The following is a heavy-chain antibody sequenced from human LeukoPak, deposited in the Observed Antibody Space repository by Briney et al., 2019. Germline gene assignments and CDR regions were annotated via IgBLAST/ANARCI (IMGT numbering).Heavy chain of an antibody. D-gene: IGHD3-3*01. CDR3: ARDPSFGAFDI. Sequence: SETLSLTCTVSGGSISSYYWSWIRQPPGKGLEWIGYIYYSGSTNYNPSLKSRVTISVDTSKNQFSLKLSSVTAADTAVYYCARDPSFGAFDIWAKGQWSPSLQ. CDR2: IYYSGST. V-gene: IGHV4-59*01. CDR1: GGSISSYY. J-gene: IGHJ3*02.